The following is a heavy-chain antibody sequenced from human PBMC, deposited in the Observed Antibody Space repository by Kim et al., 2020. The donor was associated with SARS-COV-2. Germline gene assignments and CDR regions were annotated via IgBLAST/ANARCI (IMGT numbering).Heavy chain of an antibody. J-gene: IGHJ6*02. CDR2: ISSSSSTI. CDR1: GFTFSSYS. CDR3: ARDITIFGVVIRSNYYYYGMDV. V-gene: IGHV3-48*02. D-gene: IGHD3-3*01. Sequence: GGSLRLSCAASGFTFSSYSMNWVRQAPGKGLEWVSYISSSSSTIYYADSVKGRFTISRDNAKNSLYLQKNSLRDEDTAVYYCARDITIFGVVIRSNYYYYGMDVWGQGTTVTVSS.